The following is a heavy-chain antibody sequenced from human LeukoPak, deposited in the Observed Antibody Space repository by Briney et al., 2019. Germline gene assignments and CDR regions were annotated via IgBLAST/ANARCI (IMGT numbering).Heavy chain of an antibody. V-gene: IGHV1-3*01. CDR3: ARHERDFDY. D-gene: IGHD1-1*01. CDR1: GYTFTNYV. J-gene: IGHJ4*02. Sequence: GASVKVSCKASGYTFTNYVLHRVRQAPGQRLEWMGWINAGNGNTKYSQKFQGRVTIPRDTSANTAYMELSSLRSEDTAVYYCARHERDFDYWGQGTLVTVSS. CDR2: INAGNGNT.